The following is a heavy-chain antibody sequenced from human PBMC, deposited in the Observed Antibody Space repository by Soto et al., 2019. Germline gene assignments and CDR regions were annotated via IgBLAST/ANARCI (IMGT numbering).Heavy chain of an antibody. Sequence: QVQLQESGPGLVKTSETLSLTCSVSGGSISSDYWSWIRQPPGKGLEWIGYIYYTGSTNYNPSLRCRVTISVDTSTSLFSLNLRSVTAADTAVYYCSRALRGVVVVAAREMDVWGQGTTVTVSS. D-gene: IGHD2-15*01. CDR2: IYYTGST. CDR3: SRALRGVVVVAAREMDV. J-gene: IGHJ6*02. CDR1: GGSISSDY. V-gene: IGHV4-59*01.